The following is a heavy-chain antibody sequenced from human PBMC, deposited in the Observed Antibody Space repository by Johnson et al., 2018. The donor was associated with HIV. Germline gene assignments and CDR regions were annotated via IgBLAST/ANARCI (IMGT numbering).Heavy chain of an antibody. V-gene: IGHV3-20*04. D-gene: IGHD1-26*01. Sequence: VQLVESGGGVVWPGGSLRLSCAASGFTFDDYDMSWVRQAPGKGLEWVSGISWNGGSADYADSVKGRFTTSRDNAKNSLYLQMSSLRAEDMAFYYCARVVKFNWSFAAFDIWGQGTMVTVSS. CDR3: ARVVKFNWSFAAFDI. J-gene: IGHJ3*02. CDR1: GFTFDDYD. CDR2: ISWNGGSA.